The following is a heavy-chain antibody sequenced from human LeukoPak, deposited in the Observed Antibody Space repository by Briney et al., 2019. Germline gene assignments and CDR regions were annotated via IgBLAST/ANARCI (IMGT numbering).Heavy chain of an antibody. J-gene: IGHJ4*02. D-gene: IGHD2-8*01. V-gene: IGHV1-18*01. CDR1: DYTFTNYG. Sequence: ASVKVSCKASDYTFTNYGVSWVRQAPGQGLEWMGGISAYNGKTYAQKFQGRVTVTTDTSTSTAYMDLRSLRSDDTAVYYCARTNLDCKNGVCYDYWGQGTPVTVSS. CDR3: ARTNLDCKNGVCYDY. CDR2: ISAYNGKT.